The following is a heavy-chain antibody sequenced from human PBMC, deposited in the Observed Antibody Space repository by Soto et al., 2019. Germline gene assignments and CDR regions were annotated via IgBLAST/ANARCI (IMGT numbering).Heavy chain of an antibody. J-gene: IGHJ2*01. CDR1: GYTFTSYY. Sequence: ASVKVSFKASGYTFTSYYMHWLRQAPGQGLEWMGIMSPSAGSTSYAQKFQGRVTMTRDTSTSTVYMELSSLISEDTAVYYCARAGGYSQGYFDLWGRGTLVTVSS. CDR2: MSPSAGST. D-gene: IGHD5-18*01. CDR3: ARAGGYSQGYFDL. V-gene: IGHV1-46*01.